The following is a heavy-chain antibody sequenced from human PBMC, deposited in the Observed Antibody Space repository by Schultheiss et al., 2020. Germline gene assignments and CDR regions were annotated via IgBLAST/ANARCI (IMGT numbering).Heavy chain of an antibody. Sequence: SCPTLVKPTETLTLTCTVSGFSLSNARMGVSWIRQPPGKALEWLALIYWDDDKRYSPSLKSRLTITKDTSKNQVVLTMTNMDPVDTATYYCAHRRRGGNSGGYFDYWGQGTLVTVSS. CDR2: IYWDDDK. J-gene: IGHJ4*02. D-gene: IGHD4-23*01. CDR3: AHRRRGGNSGGYFDY. V-gene: IGHV2-5*02. CDR1: GFSLSNARMG.